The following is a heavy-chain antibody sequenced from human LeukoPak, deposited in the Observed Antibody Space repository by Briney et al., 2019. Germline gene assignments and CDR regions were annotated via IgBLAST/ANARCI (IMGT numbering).Heavy chain of an antibody. CDR3: ARGQQLVPWYFDL. D-gene: IGHD6-13*01. V-gene: IGHV4-34*01. Sequence: SETLSLTCAVYGGSFSGYYWSWIRQPPGKGLEWIGEINHSGSTNYNPSLKSRVTVSVDTSKNQFSLRLTSVTAADTAVYYCARGQQLVPWYFDLWGRGTLVTVSS. J-gene: IGHJ2*01. CDR2: INHSGST. CDR1: GGSFSGYY.